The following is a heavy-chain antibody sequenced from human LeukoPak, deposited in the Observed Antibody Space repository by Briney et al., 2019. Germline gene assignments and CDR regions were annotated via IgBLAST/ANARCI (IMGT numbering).Heavy chain of an antibody. J-gene: IGHJ4*02. V-gene: IGHV1-3*01. CDR2: INAGNGNT. CDR3: ARGSGSYYFDY. Sequence: ASVKVSCKASGYPFTTYTMHWVRQAPGQSREWMGWINAGNGNTKYSQNFQGRVTITRDTSARTAYMELSSLRSEDTAVYYCARGSGSYYFDYWGQGTLVTVSS. CDR1: GYPFTTYT. D-gene: IGHD3-10*01.